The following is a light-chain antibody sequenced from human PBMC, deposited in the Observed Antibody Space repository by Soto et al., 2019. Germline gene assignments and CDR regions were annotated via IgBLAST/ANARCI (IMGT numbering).Light chain of an antibody. CDR2: KDT. CDR1: ALPKQY. Sequence: SYELTQPPSVSVSPGQTARITCSGDALPKQYACWYQQKPGQAPGLVIYKDTERPSGIPERFSGSGSGTTVTLTISGVQAEDEADYYCQSADSSGVVFGGGTKLTVL. V-gene: IGLV3-25*03. CDR3: QSADSSGVV. J-gene: IGLJ2*01.